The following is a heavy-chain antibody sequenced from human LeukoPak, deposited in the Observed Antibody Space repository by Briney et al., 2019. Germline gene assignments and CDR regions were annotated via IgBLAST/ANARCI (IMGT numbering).Heavy chain of an antibody. J-gene: IGHJ4*02. V-gene: IGHV1-69*05. CDR2: IIPIFGTA. CDR1: GGTFSSYA. Sequence: SVKVSCKASGGTFSSYAISWVRLAPGQGLEWMGRIIPIFGTANYAQKFQGRVTITTDESTSTAYMELSSLRSEDTAVYYCARGQDCSSTSCYPSWGQGTLVTVSS. D-gene: IGHD2-2*01. CDR3: ARGQDCSSTSCYPS.